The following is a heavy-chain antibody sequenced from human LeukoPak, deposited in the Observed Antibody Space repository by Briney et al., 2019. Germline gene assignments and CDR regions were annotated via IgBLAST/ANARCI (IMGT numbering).Heavy chain of an antibody. CDR3: AKSTRAVMAMMDV. CDR1: GFSFSIYG. D-gene: IGHD3-16*01. CDR2: ISYDGSYK. Sequence: GGSLRLSCAASGFSFSIYGMHWVRQAPGKGLEWVAVISYDGSYKYYANSVKGRFTISRDNAKNSLFLQMNSLRAEDTAVYFCAKSTRAVMAMMDVWGKGTTVTVSS. J-gene: IGHJ6*04. V-gene: IGHV3-30*18.